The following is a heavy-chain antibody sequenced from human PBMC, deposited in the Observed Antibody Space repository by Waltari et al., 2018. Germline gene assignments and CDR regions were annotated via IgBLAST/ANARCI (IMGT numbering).Heavy chain of an antibody. V-gene: IGHV1-69*01. CDR3: AVLLWFGELNYYYMDV. CDR1: GGTFSSYA. D-gene: IGHD3-10*01. CDR2: IIPIFGTA. Sequence: QVQLVQSGAEVKKPGSSVKVSCKASGGTFSSYAISWVRQAPGQGLEWMGGIIPIFGTANYAQKFQGRVTITADESTSTAYMELSSLRSEDTAVYYCAVLLWFGELNYYYMDVWGKGTTVTVSS. J-gene: IGHJ6*03.